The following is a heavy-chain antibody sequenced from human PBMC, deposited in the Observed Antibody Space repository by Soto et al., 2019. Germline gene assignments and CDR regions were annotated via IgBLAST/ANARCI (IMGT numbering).Heavy chain of an antibody. V-gene: IGHV4-59*08. Sequence: SETLSLTCTVSGGSISSYYWSWIRQPPGKGLEWIGYIYYSGSTNYNPSLKSRVTISVDTSKNQFSLKRSSVTAADTAVYYCARSRDGYKKDYWGQGTLVTVSS. J-gene: IGHJ4*02. CDR1: GGSISSYY. CDR2: IYYSGST. D-gene: IGHD5-12*01. CDR3: ARSRDGYKKDY.